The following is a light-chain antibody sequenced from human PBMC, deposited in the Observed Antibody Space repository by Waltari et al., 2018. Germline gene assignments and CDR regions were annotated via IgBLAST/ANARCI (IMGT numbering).Light chain of an antibody. CDR3: QQYYSIPYT. CDR1: QTVLDSSNNKNY. J-gene: IGKJ2*01. CDR2: WAS. V-gene: IGKV4-1*01. Sequence: DIVMTQSPDSLAVSLGERATINCMSSQTVLDSSNNKNYVAWYQQKPGQPPKLLFYWASTRESGVPGRLSGSESGTEFTLTVSSLQAEDVAVYYCQQYYSIPYTFGQGTKLEI.